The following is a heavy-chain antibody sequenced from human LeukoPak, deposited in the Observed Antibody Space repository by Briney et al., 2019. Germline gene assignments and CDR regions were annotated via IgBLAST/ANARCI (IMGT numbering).Heavy chain of an antibody. D-gene: IGHD4-17*01. Sequence: ASVKVSCKASGGTFSSYAISWVRRAPGQGLEWMGRIIPIFGIANYAQKFQGRVTITADKSTSTAYMELSSLRSEDTAVYYCASGGTTVTLNWFDPWGQGTLVTVSS. CDR2: IIPIFGIA. V-gene: IGHV1-69*04. CDR3: ASGGTTVTLNWFDP. CDR1: GGTFSSYA. J-gene: IGHJ5*02.